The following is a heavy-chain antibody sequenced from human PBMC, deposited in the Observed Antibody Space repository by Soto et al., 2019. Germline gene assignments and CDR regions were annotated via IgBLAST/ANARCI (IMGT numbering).Heavy chain of an antibody. CDR1: GGSINSADYY. CDR3: ARDNGGNSPFDN. Sequence: QVQLQESGPGLVKPSQTLSLTCTVSGGSINSADYYWNWIRQHPGTGLEWIGCIYYSGSTAYNPSLRGRVSVSVDTTKNLFSLNLSSVTAADTAVYFCARDNGGNSPFDNWGQGTLVTVSS. J-gene: IGHJ4*02. V-gene: IGHV4-31*03. CDR2: IYYSGST. D-gene: IGHD2-21*02.